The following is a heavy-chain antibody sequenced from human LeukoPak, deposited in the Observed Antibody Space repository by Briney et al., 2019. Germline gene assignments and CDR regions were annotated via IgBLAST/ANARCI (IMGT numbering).Heavy chain of an antibody. CDR3: ARDWIEGYCSSTSCESPFDY. CDR1: GFTFSDYY. V-gene: IGHV3-11*04. D-gene: IGHD2-2*01. Sequence: PGGSLRLSCAASGFTFSDYYMGWIRQAPGKGLECVSYISNSGNTIYYADSVKGRFTISRDNAKNSLYLQMNSLRAEDTAVHYCARDWIEGYCSSTSCESPFDYWGQGTLVTVSS. CDR2: ISNSGNTI. J-gene: IGHJ4*02.